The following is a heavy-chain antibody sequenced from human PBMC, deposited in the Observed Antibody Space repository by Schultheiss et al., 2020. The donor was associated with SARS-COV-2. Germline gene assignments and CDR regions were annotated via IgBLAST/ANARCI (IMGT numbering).Heavy chain of an antibody. V-gene: IGHV4-59*01. D-gene: IGHD2-2*01. J-gene: IGHJ4*02. CDR2: IHNSVST. CDR1: GGSFSGYY. Sequence: SETLSLTCAVYGGSFSGYYWSWIRQPPGKGLEWLGYIHNSVSTNYNPSLKSRVTISVDTSKNQFSLKLSSVTAADTAVYYCAKGSVVVPAAPGLGDYWGQGTLVTVSS. CDR3: AKGSVVVPAAPGLGDY.